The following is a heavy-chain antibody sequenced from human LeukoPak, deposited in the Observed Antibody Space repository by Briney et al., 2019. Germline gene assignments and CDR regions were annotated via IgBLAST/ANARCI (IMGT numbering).Heavy chain of an antibody. CDR1: GGTFSSYA. CDR3: ARDQMWESNWCDP. D-gene: IGHD1-26*01. CDR2: IIPIFGTA. J-gene: IGHJ5*02. Sequence: SVKVSCKASGGTFSSYAISWVRQAPGQGLEWMGRIIPIFGTANYAQKFQGRVTITTDESTSTAYMELSSLRSEDTAVYYCARDQMWESNWCDPWGQGTLVTVSS. V-gene: IGHV1-69*05.